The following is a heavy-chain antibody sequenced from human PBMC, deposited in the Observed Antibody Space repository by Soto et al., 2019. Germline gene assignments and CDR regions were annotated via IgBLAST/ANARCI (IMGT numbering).Heavy chain of an antibody. CDR3: AKVLLVSAKEVNSYYYYGMDV. CDR1: GFTFSSYA. V-gene: IGHV3-23*01. D-gene: IGHD6-6*01. CDR2: ISGSGGST. J-gene: IGHJ6*02. Sequence: GGSLRLSCAASGFTFSSYAMSWVRQAPGKGLEWVSAISGSGGSTYYADSVKGRFTISRDNSKNTLYLQMNSLRAEDTAVYYCAKVLLVSAKEVNSYYYYGMDVWGQGTTVTVSS.